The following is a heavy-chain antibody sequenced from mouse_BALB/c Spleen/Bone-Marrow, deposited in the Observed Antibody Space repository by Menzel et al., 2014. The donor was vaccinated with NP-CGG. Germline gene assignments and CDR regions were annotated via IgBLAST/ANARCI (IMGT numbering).Heavy chain of an antibody. J-gene: IGHJ4*01. CDR3: ARRDYGIRENYYAMDY. CDR1: GYTFTSYW. V-gene: IGHV1-87*01. Sequence: VQLVESGAELARPGASVKLSRKASGYTFTSYWMLWVKQRPGQGLEWIGAIYPGDGDTRYTQKFKGKATLAADKSSSTAYMQLSSLASEDSAVYYCARRDYGIRENYYAMDYWGQGTSVTVSS. D-gene: IGHD1-2*01. CDR2: IYPGDGDT.